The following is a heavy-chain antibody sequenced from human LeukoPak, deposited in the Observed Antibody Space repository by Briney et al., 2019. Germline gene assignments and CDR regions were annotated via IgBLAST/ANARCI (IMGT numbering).Heavy chain of an antibody. J-gene: IGHJ3*02. CDR1: GYTFTSYG. CDR2: ISAYNGIT. Sequence: ASVKVSCKASGYTFTSYGISWVRQAPGQGLEWMGWISAYNGITNYAQKLQGRVTMPTDTSTSTAYMELRSLRSDDTAVYYCAGDQDYYGSGSFYAFDIWGQGTMVTVSS. CDR3: AGDQDYYGSGSFYAFDI. D-gene: IGHD3-10*01. V-gene: IGHV1-18*01.